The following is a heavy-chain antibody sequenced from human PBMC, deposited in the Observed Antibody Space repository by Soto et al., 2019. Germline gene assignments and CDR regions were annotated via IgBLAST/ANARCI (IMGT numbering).Heavy chain of an antibody. Sequence: PSETLSLTCVVYVGSFSGYYWSWIRQPPGKGLEWIGEINHSGSTNYNPSLKSRVTISVDTSKNQFSLKLSSVTAADTAVYYCARRTTVIQFDYWGQRTMVTVS. CDR1: VGSFSGYY. V-gene: IGHV4-34*01. D-gene: IGHD4-4*01. CDR2: INHSGST. J-gene: IGHJ4*02. CDR3: ARRTTVIQFDY.